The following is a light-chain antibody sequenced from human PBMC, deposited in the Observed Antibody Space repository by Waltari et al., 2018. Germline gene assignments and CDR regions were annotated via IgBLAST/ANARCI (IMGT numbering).Light chain of an antibody. V-gene: IGLV3-21*01. CDR3: QVWDDTTNSGV. CDR2: YDT. CDR1: NIESKS. J-gene: IGLJ3*02. Sequence: YVLTQPPSVSVAPGKTATLTCGGENIESKSVNWYQQKAGQAPVLVLFYDTDRPSGIPDRFSGANSGNTATLTISWVEAGDEADYHWQVWDDTTNSGVFGGGTRLTVL.